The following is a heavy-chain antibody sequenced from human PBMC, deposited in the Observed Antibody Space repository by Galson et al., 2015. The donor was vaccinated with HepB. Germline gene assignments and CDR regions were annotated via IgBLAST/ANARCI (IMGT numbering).Heavy chain of an antibody. V-gene: IGHV3-33*01. J-gene: IGHJ4*02. Sequence: SLRLSCAASGFTFRNFGMHWVRQAPGKGLEWLAGIWADGTKKFHTDSLNGRFTISRDNAKGTLYLRMDTLRVEDTAVYYCTRDGSGNTPFSYFDYWGQGILVTVSS. D-gene: IGHD5-18*01. CDR1: GFTFRNFG. CDR3: TRDGSGNTPFSYFDY. CDR2: IWADGTKK.